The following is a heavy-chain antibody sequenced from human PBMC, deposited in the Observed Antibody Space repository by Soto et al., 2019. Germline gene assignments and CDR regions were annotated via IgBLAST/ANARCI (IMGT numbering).Heavy chain of an antibody. V-gene: IGHV3-64*01. D-gene: IGHD1-7*01. CDR3: VRRVSGNYDY. J-gene: IGHJ4*02. CDR1: GFTFSSYD. CDR2: ISSNGGTT. Sequence: EVQLAESGGVMVQPGGSLRLSCVASGFTFSSYDMHWVRQAPGKGLEYVSSISSNGGTTYYGNSEKGRFTISRDNSKNTLYLQMASLRAEDMAVYYCVRRVSGNYDYWGQGTLVTVSS.